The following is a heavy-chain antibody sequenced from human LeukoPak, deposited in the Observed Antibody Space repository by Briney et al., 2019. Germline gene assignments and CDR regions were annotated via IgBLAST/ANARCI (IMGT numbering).Heavy chain of an antibody. CDR2: IIPIFGTA. CDR1: GGTFSSYA. D-gene: IGHD6-6*01. Sequence: SVKVSCKASGGTFSSYAISWVRQAPGQGLEWMGRIIPIFGTANYAQKFQGRVTITTDESTSTAYMELSSLRSEDTAVYYCARDFGVIDEYSSNFDYWGQGTLVTVSS. J-gene: IGHJ4*02. V-gene: IGHV1-69*05. CDR3: ARDFGVIDEYSSNFDY.